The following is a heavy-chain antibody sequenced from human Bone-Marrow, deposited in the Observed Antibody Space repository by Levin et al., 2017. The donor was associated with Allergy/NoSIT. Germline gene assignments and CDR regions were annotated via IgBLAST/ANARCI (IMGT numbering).Heavy chain of an antibody. J-gene: IGHJ4*02. Sequence: GGSLRLSCAASGFTFTSYVFHWVRQDPGKGLVWVSRIPTDENPATYADSVKGRFTISRDNVKNTVYLQMNSLSAEDTAVYYCVRDVDYKIDFWGQGILVTVSS. V-gene: IGHV3-74*03. CDR2: IPTDENPA. CDR1: GFTFTSYV. D-gene: IGHD4-11*01. CDR3: VRDVDYKIDF.